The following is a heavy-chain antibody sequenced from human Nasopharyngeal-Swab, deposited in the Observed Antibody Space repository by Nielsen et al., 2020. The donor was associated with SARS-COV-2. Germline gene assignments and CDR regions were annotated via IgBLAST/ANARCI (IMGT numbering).Heavy chain of an antibody. CDR1: GFTFSSYW. J-gene: IGHJ6*02. Sequence: GESLKIPCAASGFTFSSYWMSWVRQAPGKGLEWVANIKQDGSEKYYVDSVKGRFTISRDNAKNSLYLQMNSLRAEDTAVYYCARDQGYKTYYYYYGMDVWGQGTTVTVSS. CDR3: ARDQGYKTYYYYYGMDV. CDR2: IKQDGSEK. V-gene: IGHV3-7*03. D-gene: IGHD5-18*01.